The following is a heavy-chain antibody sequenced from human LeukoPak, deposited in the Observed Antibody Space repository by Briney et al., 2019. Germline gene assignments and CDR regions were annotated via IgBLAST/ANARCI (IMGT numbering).Heavy chain of an antibody. CDR3: AKDKGVAAAPTLDV. D-gene: IGHD6-13*01. CDR1: GFTFDDYA. J-gene: IGHJ6*04. V-gene: IGHV3-43D*03. Sequence: GGTLRLSCAASGFTFDDYAMHWVRQAPGKGLEWVSLISWDGGSAYYADSVKGRFTISRDNSKNSLYLQMNSLRAEDTALYYCAKDKGVAAAPTLDVWGKGTTVTVSS. CDR2: ISWDGGSA.